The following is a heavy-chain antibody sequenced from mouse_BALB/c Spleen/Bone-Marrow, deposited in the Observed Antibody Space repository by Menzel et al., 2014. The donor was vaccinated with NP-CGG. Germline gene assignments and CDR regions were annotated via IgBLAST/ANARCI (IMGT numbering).Heavy chain of an antibody. CDR2: ISYSGST. Sequence: VQLQQSGPSLVKPSQTLSLTCSVTGDSITSGYWNWIRKFPGNKLEYMGYISYSGSTYYNPSLKSRISITRDTSKNQYYLQLNSVTIEDTATYYCARYKGYYDHDGDYFDYWGQGTTLTGSS. J-gene: IGHJ2*01. CDR3: ARYKGYYDHDGDYFDY. V-gene: IGHV3-8*02. CDR1: GDSITSGY. D-gene: IGHD2-4*01.